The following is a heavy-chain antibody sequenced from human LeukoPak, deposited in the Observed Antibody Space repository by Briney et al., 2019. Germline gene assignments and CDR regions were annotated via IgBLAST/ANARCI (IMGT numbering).Heavy chain of an antibody. CDR1: GFTFSSYG. Sequence: GGSLRLSCAASGFTFSSYGMHWVRQAPGKGLEGVAVIWYDGSNKYYADSVKGRFTISRDNSKNTLYLQMNSLRAEDTAVYYCAKGGFWSGYHAIYYYYYYMDVWGKGTTVTVSS. CDR2: IWYDGSNK. J-gene: IGHJ6*03. CDR3: AKGGFWSGYHAIYYYYYYMDV. V-gene: IGHV3-33*06. D-gene: IGHD3-3*01.